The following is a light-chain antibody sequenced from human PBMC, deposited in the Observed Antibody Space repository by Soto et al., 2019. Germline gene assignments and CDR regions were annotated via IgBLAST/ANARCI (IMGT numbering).Light chain of an antibody. J-gene: IGKJ2*01. CDR3: QLYGGSHMFS. V-gene: IGKV3-15*01. Sequence: EIVMTQSPATLSVSPGERATLSCRASQTVTSNLAWYQQKPGQTPRLLIYGASTRATGFPARFSGSGSGTEFTLTISRLEPEDFAVYYCQLYGGSHMFSFGQGTKLEIK. CDR1: QTVTSN. CDR2: GAS.